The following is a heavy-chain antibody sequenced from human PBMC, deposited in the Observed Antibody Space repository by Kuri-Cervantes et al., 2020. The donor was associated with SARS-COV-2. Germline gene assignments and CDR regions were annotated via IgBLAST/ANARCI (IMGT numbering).Heavy chain of an antibody. D-gene: IGHD3-16*01. Sequence: GESLKISCAASGFTFSSYAMTWVRQAPGKGLEWVSGISESGDITDYADSVKGRFTISRDSSKNTVYLQMDSLKVEDTAAYYCAKGGVLGQTLHFWGQGTLVTVSS. J-gene: IGHJ4*02. CDR2: ISESGDIT. CDR1: GFTFSSYA. CDR3: AKGGVLGQTLHF. V-gene: IGHV3-23*01.